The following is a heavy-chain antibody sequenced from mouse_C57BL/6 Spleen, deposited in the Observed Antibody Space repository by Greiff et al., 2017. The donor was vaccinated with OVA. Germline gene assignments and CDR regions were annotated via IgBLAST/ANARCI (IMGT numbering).Heavy chain of an antibody. V-gene: IGHV5-16*01. CDR3: AGVDLYYGSSWDYAMDY. CDR2: INYDGSST. J-gene: IGHJ4*01. D-gene: IGHD1-1*01. CDR1: GFTFSDYY. Sequence: EVKLLESEGGLVQPGSSMKLSCTASGFTFSDYYMAWVRQVPEKGLEWVANINYDGSSTYYLDSLKSRSIFSGDNAYNIPYLQLSSLKSENTATDDCAGVDLYYGSSWDYAMDYWGQGTTVTVSS.